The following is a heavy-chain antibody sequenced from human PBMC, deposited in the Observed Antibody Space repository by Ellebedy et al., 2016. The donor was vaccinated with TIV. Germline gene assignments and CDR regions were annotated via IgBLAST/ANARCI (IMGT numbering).Heavy chain of an antibody. J-gene: IGHJ4*02. Sequence: AASVKVSCKASGHTFTGYFLHWVRQAPGQGLEWMGWINPNSGGTHYAQKFQGRVTMTRETSINTVDMELSRLRSDDTAVYYCAIFAPYCSSTSCSPHWGQGTLVTVSS. D-gene: IGHD2-2*01. CDR1: GHTFTGYF. V-gene: IGHV1-2*02. CDR2: INPNSGGT. CDR3: AIFAPYCSSTSCSPH.